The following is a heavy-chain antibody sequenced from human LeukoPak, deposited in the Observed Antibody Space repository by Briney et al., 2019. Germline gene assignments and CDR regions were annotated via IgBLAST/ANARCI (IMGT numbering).Heavy chain of an antibody. Sequence: ESGGSLRLSCAASGFTVSSNYMNWVRQAPGKGLEWVSIIYSGGDTYYADSVKGRFTISRDNFKNTLYLQMNSLRAEDTAVYYCTRGPGSTWYSDYWGQGTLVTVPS. D-gene: IGHD6-13*01. J-gene: IGHJ4*02. CDR3: TRGPGSTWYSDY. CDR2: IYSGGDT. CDR1: GFTVSSNY. V-gene: IGHV3-66*02.